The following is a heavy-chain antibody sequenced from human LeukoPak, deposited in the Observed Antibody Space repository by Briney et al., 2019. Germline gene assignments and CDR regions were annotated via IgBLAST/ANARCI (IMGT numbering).Heavy chain of an antibody. CDR2: ISSSSSYT. CDR3: ARDLSRGEYYDSSGYLDY. Sequence: GGSLRLSCAASGFTFSDYYMSWIRQAPGKGLEWVSYISSSSSYTNHADSVKGRFTISRDNAKNSLYLQMNSLRAEDTAVYYCARDLSRGEYYDSSGYLDYWGQGTLVTVSS. CDR1: GFTFSDYY. J-gene: IGHJ4*02. D-gene: IGHD3-22*01. V-gene: IGHV3-11*05.